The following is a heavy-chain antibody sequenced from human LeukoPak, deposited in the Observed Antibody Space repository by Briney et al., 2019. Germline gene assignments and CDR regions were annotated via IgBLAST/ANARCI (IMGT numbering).Heavy chain of an antibody. CDR3: AKSAGWNYYQYGMDV. Sequence: PGRSLRLSCAASGFTFSSYAMHWVRQAPGKGLEWVAVISYDGSNKYYADSVKGRFTISRDNSKNTLYMQMNSLRAEDTAVYYCAKSAGWNYYQYGMDVWGQGTTVIVSS. J-gene: IGHJ6*02. CDR2: ISYDGSNK. CDR1: GFTFSSYA. D-gene: IGHD6-19*01. V-gene: IGHV3-30-3*02.